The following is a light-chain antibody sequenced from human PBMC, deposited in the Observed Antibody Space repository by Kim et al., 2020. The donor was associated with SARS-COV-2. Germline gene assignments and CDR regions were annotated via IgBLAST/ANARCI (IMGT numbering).Light chain of an antibody. Sequence: GQSGTISCARTSSEVGGYNYVSWYQRHPRKAPKRMIYDVSPRPSGVPDRCSGSKSGNTASLTISGLQAEDEADYYCCSYAGSYPYVFGTGTKVTVL. CDR3: CSYAGSYPYV. V-gene: IGLV2-11*01. J-gene: IGLJ1*01. CDR1: SSEVGGYNY. CDR2: DVS.